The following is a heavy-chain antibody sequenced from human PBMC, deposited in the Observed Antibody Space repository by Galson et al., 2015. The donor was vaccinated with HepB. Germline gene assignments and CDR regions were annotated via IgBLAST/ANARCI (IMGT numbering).Heavy chain of an antibody. D-gene: IGHD3-22*01. CDR3: ARGTTNDAYDSSGYYSPCDY. CDR2: ISYDGSNK. J-gene: IGHJ4*02. V-gene: IGHV3-30*04. CDR1: GFTFSSYA. Sequence: SLRLSCAASGFTFSSYAMHWVRQAPGKGLEWVAVISYDGSNKYYADSVKGRFTISRDNSKNTLYLQMNSLRAEDTAVYYCARGTTNDAYDSSGYYSPCDYWGQGTLVTVSS.